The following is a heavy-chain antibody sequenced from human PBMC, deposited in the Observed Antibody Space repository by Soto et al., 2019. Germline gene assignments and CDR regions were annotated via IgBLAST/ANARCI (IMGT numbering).Heavy chain of an antibody. CDR1: GFTFSSYS. D-gene: IGHD3-22*01. CDR3: AKEIVVVITTGWFDT. Sequence: XGSLRLTCAASGFTFSSYSMSWVRQAPGKGLEWVSAISVSGGSTYYADSVKGRFTISRDNSKNTLYLQMNSLRAEDTAVYYCAKEIVVVITTGWFDTWGQGTLVTVSS. V-gene: IGHV3-23*01. CDR2: ISVSGGST. J-gene: IGHJ5*02.